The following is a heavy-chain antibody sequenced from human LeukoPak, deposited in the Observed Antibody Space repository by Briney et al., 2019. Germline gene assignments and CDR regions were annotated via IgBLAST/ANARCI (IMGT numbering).Heavy chain of an antibody. CDR1: GFTFSSYE. V-gene: IGHV3-48*03. D-gene: IGHD4-11*01. J-gene: IGHJ4*02. CDR2: ISRTRSYM. Sequence: GGALRLSCAASGFTFSSYEMNWVRPAPGKGLEWVSHISRTRSYMFSADSVKGPFTISRDNAKNSLYMQMNSLRGEDKAVYYCPRDEYSNYEVVPDYWGQGTLVTVSS. CDR3: PRDEYSNYEVVPDY.